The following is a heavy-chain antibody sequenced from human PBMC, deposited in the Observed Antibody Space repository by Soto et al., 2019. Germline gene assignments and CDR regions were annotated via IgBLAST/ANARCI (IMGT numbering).Heavy chain of an antibody. CDR3: ATETYWSFDH. CDR2: ISGSGGST. D-gene: IGHD2-8*02. J-gene: IGHJ4*02. CDR1: GFTFSSYA. V-gene: IGHV3-23*01. Sequence: GGSLRLSCAASGFTFSSYAMSWVRQAPGKGLEWVSAISGSGGSTYYADSVKGRFTISRDNSKDSLYLQLSSLRAEDTAVYYCATETYWSFDHWGQGALVTVSS.